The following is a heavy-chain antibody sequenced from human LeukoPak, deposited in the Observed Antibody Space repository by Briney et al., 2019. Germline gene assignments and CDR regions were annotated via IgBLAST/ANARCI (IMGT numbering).Heavy chain of an antibody. CDR1: GFTFRSYE. J-gene: IGHJ4*02. CDR3: ARDPGGAGGPFDY. CDR2: ISRSGTTI. D-gene: IGHD3-10*01. Sequence: GGSLRLSCVASGFTFRSYEMNWVRQAPGKGLGWVSYISRSGTTIYYADSVKGRFTISRDSSKNSLYLQMNSLRAEDTAVYFCARDPGGAGGPFDYWGQGTLVTVSS. V-gene: IGHV3-48*03.